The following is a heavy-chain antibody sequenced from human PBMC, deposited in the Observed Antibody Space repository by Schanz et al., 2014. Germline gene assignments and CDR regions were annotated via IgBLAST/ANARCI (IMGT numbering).Heavy chain of an antibody. CDR1: GFPFGDYA. V-gene: IGHV3-49*03. J-gene: IGHJ6*02. CDR2: VRMKGYGETT. CDR3: TRPIYSGCWYGAMDV. Sequence: EVQLVESGGGLVQPGRSLRLSCTGSGFPFGDYAVSWFRRAPGKGLEWVGFVRMKGYGETTEYASSVKGRFTISRNDSKTLSYLQMNSLKTEDTAVYYCTRPIYSGCWYGAMDVWGQGTTVTVSS. D-gene: IGHD6-19*01.